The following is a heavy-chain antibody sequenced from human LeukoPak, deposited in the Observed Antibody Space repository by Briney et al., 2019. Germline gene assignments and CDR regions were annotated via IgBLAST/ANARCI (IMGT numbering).Heavy chain of an antibody. CDR3: ARGNGIVGATTDWHFDY. CDR2: TIPIFGTA. J-gene: IGHJ4*02. Sequence: SVKVSCKASGGTFSSYAISWVRQAPGQGLEWMGGTIPIFGTANYAQKFQGRVTITADESTSTAYMELSSLRSEDTAVYYCARGNGIVGATTDWHFDYWGQGTLVTVSS. V-gene: IGHV1-69*13. D-gene: IGHD1-26*01. CDR1: GGTFSSYA.